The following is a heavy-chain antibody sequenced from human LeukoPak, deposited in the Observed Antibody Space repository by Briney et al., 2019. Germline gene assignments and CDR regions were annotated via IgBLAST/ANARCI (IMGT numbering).Heavy chain of an antibody. J-gene: IGHJ1*01. CDR3: AKDQGILTGSEYFQH. Sequence: GGSLRLSCAASGITFSSYGMHWVRQAPGKGLEWVAFIRYDGSNKYYADSVKGRFTISRDNSKNTLYLQMNSLRAEDTAVYYCAKDQGILTGSEYFQHWGQGTLVTVSS. CDR2: IRYDGSNK. D-gene: IGHD3-9*01. V-gene: IGHV3-30*02. CDR1: GITFSSYG.